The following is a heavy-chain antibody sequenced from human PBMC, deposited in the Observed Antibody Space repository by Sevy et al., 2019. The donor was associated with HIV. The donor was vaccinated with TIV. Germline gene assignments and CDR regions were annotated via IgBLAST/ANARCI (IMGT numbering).Heavy chain of an antibody. CDR3: VRDSSGFQ. Sequence: GGSLILSCAASGFTFSTYSMNWVRQAPGKGLEWVSLISRNSTFTYYSDSVKGRFSISRDNAKDSMYLQMNSLRVEDTAIYYCVRDSSGFQWGQGILVTVSS. V-gene: IGHV3-21*04. CDR2: ISRNSTFT. CDR1: GFTFSTYS. D-gene: IGHD6-19*01. J-gene: IGHJ4*02.